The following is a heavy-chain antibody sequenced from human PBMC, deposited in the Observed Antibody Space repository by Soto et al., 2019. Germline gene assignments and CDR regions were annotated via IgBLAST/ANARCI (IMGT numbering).Heavy chain of an antibody. CDR1: GGSIDTGGFY. J-gene: IGHJ4*01. CDR3: ASGTFNDISFDS. Sequence: QVQLQESGPGLVKPSQTLTLRGSVSGGSIDTGGFYWSWARQLPGKGLQWIGYIYYTGAAYYNPALKSRVVISSDTSANQFSLSLTSLTAADTAVYYCASGTFNDISFDSWGHGRLVTVSS. CDR2: IYYTGAA. D-gene: IGHD2-21*01. V-gene: IGHV4-31*03.